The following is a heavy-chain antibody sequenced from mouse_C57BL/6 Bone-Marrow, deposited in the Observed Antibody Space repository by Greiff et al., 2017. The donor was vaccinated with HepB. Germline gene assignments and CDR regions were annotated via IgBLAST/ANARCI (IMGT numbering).Heavy chain of an antibody. Sequence: EVKLMESGGDLVKPGGSLKLSCAASGFTFSSYGMSWVRQTPDKRLEWVATISSGGSYTYYPDSVKGRFTISRDNAKNTLYLQMSSLKSEDTAMYYCARPASNYYGSSYWYFDVWGTGTTVTVSS. CDR2: ISSGGSYT. V-gene: IGHV5-6*01. CDR3: ARPASNYYGSSYWYFDV. D-gene: IGHD1-1*01. CDR1: GFTFSSYG. J-gene: IGHJ1*03.